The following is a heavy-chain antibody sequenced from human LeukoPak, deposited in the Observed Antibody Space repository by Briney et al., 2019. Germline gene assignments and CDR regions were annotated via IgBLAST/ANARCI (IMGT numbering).Heavy chain of an antibody. V-gene: IGHV3-7*01. D-gene: IGHD4-17*01. J-gene: IGHJ4*02. CDR1: GFTFSSYW. Sequence: GGSLRLSCAASGFTFSSYWMSWVRQAPGKGLEWVANIEQDGSEKYYVDSVKGRFTISRDNAKNSLYLQMNSLRAEDTAVYYCAARHRTYYGDLFDYWGQGTLVTVSS. CDR3: AARHRTYYGDLFDY. CDR2: IEQDGSEK.